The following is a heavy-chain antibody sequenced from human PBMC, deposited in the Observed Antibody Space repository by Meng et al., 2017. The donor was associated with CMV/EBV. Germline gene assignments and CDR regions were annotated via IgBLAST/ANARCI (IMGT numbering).Heavy chain of an antibody. J-gene: IGHJ4*02. CDR2: IYYSGST. V-gene: IGHV4-31*03. CDR1: GGSISSGGYY. D-gene: IGHD5-24*01. CDR3: ARSGDGYNSMDY. Sequence: TVSGGSISSGGYYWSWIRQHPGKGLEWIGYIYYSGSTYYNPSLKSRVTISVDTSKNQFSLKLSSVTAADTAVYYCARSGDGYNSMDYWGQGTLVPSPQ.